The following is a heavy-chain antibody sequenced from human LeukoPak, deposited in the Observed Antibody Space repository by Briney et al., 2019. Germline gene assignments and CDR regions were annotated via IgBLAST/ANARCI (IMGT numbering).Heavy chain of an antibody. CDR2: IKSKIDGGTT. V-gene: IGHV3-15*07. Sequence: PGGSLRLSCAASGFSFSSYWMNWVRQAPGKGLEWVGRIKSKIDGGTTDYAAPVKGRFIIPRDDSKNTLYLQMNSLETEDTALYYCISPRTSSYWGRGTLVTVSS. CDR1: GFSFSSYW. D-gene: IGHD2-2*01. CDR3: ISPRTSSY. J-gene: IGHJ4*02.